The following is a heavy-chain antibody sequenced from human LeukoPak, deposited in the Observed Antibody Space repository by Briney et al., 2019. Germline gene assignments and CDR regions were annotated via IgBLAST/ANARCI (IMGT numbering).Heavy chain of an antibody. CDR3: AKDVVPDSGWDIAY. CDR2: IYNSGSEV. Sequence: GGSLRLSCVGYGYSFSTYSMRWVRQGPGKGLEGVSSIYNSGSEVFYADSVKGRFTISRDNSQNTLYLQRNSLRVEDTAIYYCAKDVVPDSGWDIAYWGQGTLVTVSS. D-gene: IGHD6-19*01. CDR1: GYSFSTYS. J-gene: IGHJ4*02. V-gene: IGHV3-23*05.